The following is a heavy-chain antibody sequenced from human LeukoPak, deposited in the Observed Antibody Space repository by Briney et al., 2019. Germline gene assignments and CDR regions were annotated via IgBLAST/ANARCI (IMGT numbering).Heavy chain of an antibody. CDR3: ARGLATAQGEAALAL. Sequence: SETLSLTCTVSGGSISSGSYYWTWIRQHPGKGLEWVGYIYYRGSAYYNPSLKSRVTISVDTSKNQFSLKLSSVTAADTAVYYCARGLATAQGEAALALWGQGTLVTVSS. CDR2: IYYRGSA. J-gene: IGHJ4*02. CDR1: GGSISSGSYY. V-gene: IGHV4-31*03. D-gene: IGHD2-15*01.